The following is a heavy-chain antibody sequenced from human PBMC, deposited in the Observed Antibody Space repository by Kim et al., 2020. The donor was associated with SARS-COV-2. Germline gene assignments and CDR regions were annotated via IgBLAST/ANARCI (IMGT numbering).Heavy chain of an antibody. CDR2: IYYSGST. Sequence: SETLSLTCTVSGGSISSSSYYWGRIRQPPGKGLEWIGSIYYSGSTYYNPSLKSRVTISVDTSKNQFSLKLSSVTAADTAVYYCARLYDFWSGNYGMDVWGQGTTVTVSS. J-gene: IGHJ6*02. V-gene: IGHV4-39*01. CDR3: ARLYDFWSGNYGMDV. D-gene: IGHD3-3*01. CDR1: GGSISSSSYY.